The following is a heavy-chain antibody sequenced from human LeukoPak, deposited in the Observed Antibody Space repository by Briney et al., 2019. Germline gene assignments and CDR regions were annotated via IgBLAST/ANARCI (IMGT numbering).Heavy chain of an antibody. CDR2: IYYSGST. J-gene: IGHJ5*02. V-gene: IGHV4-39*01. Sequence: NPSETLSLTCTVSGGSISSSSYYWGWIRQPPGKGLEWIGSIYYSGSTYYNPSLKSRVTISVDTSKNQFSLKLTSVTAADTAVYYCARQTTTMVRGVIRFDPWGQGTLVTVSS. CDR1: GGSISSSSYY. D-gene: IGHD3-10*01. CDR3: ARQTTTMVRGVIRFDP.